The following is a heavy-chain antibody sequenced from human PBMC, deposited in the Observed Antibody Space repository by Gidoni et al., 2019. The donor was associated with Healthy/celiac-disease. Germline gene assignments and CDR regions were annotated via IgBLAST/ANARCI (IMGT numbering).Heavy chain of an antibody. Sequence: QVPLVQSGAEVKKPGASVKVSCKASGYDFTSYYMHWVRQAPGQGLEWMGIINPSGGSTSYAQKFQGRVTMTRDTSTSTVYMELSSLRSEDTAVYYCASGVELVTLDYWGQGTLVTVSS. CDR3: ASGVELVTLDY. CDR2: INPSGGST. J-gene: IGHJ4*02. D-gene: IGHD1-1*01. CDR1: GYDFTSYY. V-gene: IGHV1-46*01.